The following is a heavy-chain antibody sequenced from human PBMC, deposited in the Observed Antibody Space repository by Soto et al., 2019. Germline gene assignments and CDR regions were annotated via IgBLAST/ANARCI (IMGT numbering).Heavy chain of an antibody. D-gene: IGHD3-3*01. CDR2: ISAYNGNT. CDR1: GYTFTSYG. V-gene: IGHV1-18*01. CDR3: AASPYDFWSGYFSGYYGMDV. J-gene: IGHJ6*02. Sequence: ASVKVSCKASGYTFTSYGISWVRQAPGQGLEWMGWISAYNGNTNYAQKLQGRVTMTTDTSTSTAYMELRSLRSDDTAVYYCAASPYDFWSGYFSGYYGMDVWGQGTTVTVS.